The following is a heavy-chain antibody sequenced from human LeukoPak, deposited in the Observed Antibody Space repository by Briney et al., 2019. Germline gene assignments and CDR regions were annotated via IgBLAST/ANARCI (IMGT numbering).Heavy chain of an antibody. V-gene: IGHV1-2*06. CDR2: INPNSGGT. D-gene: IGHD3-10*01. Sequence: GASVKVSCKASGYTFTGYYMHWVRQAPGQGLEWMGRINPNSGGTNYAQKFQGRVTMTRDTSISTAYMELSRLRSDDTAVYYCARGFTMVRGVITRNDYRGQGTLVTVSS. J-gene: IGHJ4*02. CDR3: ARGFTMVRGVITRNDY. CDR1: GYTFTGYY.